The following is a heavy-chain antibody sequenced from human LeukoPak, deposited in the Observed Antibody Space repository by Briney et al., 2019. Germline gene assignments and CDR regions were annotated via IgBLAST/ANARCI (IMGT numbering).Heavy chain of an antibody. J-gene: IGHJ4*02. CDR3: ARDPEYSSSPDDY. CDR2: IWYDGSNK. D-gene: IGHD6-13*01. Sequence: PGRSLRLSCAASGFTFSSYGMHWVRQAPGKGLEWVAVIWYDGSNKYYADSVKGRFTISRDNSKNTLYLQMNSLRAEDTAVYYCARDPEYSSSPDDYWGQGTLVTVSS. CDR1: GFTFSSYG. V-gene: IGHV3-33*01.